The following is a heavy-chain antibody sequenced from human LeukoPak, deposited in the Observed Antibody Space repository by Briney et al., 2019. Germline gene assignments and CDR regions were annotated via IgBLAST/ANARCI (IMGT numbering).Heavy chain of an antibody. Sequence: PGGSLRFSCAASGFTFSSYGMHWVRQAPGKGLEWVAVIWYDGSNKYYADSVKGRFTISRDNSKNTLYLQMNSLRAEDTAVYYCATLTGPTDYWGQGTLVTVSS. CDR2: IWYDGSNK. CDR1: GFTFSSYG. J-gene: IGHJ4*02. CDR3: ATLTGPTDY. D-gene: IGHD4/OR15-4a*01. V-gene: IGHV3-33*01.